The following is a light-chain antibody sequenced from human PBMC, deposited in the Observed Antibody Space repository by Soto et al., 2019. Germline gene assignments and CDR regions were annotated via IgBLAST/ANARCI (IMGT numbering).Light chain of an antibody. CDR1: QSVNTW. J-gene: IGKJ1*01. CDR2: DAS. Sequence: DIQMTQSPSTLSASVGDRVTIACRASQSVNTWLAWYQKKPGKPPKLLIYDASSLQSGVPSRFSGSGSGTEFTLTISSLQPDDFATYYCQQYNSAWKFGQGTKVEIK. V-gene: IGKV1-5*01. CDR3: QQYNSAWK.